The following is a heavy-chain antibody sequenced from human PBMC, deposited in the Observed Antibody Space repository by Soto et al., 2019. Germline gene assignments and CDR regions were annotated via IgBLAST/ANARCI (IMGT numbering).Heavy chain of an antibody. V-gene: IGHV4-34*01. CDR3: ARVSPSGIIEDSYYDILTGYYNSLYFDY. D-gene: IGHD3-9*01. J-gene: IGHJ4*02. CDR2: INHSGST. Sequence: PSETLSLTCAVYGGSFSGYYWSWIRQPPGKGLEWIGEINHSGSTNYNPSLKSRVTISVDTSKNQFSLKLSSVTAADTAVYYCARVSPSGIIEDSYYDILTGYYNSLYFDYWGQGTLVTVSS. CDR1: GGSFSGYY.